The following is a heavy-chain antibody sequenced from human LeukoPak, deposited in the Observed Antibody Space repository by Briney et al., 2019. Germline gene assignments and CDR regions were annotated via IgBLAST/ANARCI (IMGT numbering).Heavy chain of an antibody. Sequence: SVKVSCKASGGTFSSYAISWVRQAPGQGLEWMGGIIPIFGTANYAQKFQGRATITADESTSTAYMELSSLRSEDTAVYYCARSFWSGNPYYYYGMDVWGQGTTVTVSS. J-gene: IGHJ6*02. D-gene: IGHD3-3*01. V-gene: IGHV1-69*13. CDR1: GGTFSSYA. CDR2: IIPIFGTA. CDR3: ARSFWSGNPYYYYGMDV.